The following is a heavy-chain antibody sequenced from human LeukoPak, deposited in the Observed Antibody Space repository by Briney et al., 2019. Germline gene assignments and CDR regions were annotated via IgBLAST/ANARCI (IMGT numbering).Heavy chain of an antibody. CDR2: ISSNSTYI. Sequence: GGSLRLSCAASGFTFSSYSMNWVRQAPGKELAWVSAISSNSTYIYYADSAEGRFTISRDNAKNSLYLQVNSLRAEDTAVYYCARGGSVQTKIDFWGQGTLVTVSS. CDR1: GFTFSSYS. D-gene: IGHD2-15*01. J-gene: IGHJ4*02. CDR3: ARGGSVQTKIDF. V-gene: IGHV3-21*01.